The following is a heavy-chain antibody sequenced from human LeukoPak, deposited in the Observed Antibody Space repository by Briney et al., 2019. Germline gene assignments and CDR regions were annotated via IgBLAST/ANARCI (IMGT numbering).Heavy chain of an antibody. CDR1: GGPFSSYG. J-gene: IGHJ6*03. CDR2: INPVFVTP. Sequence: GASVKVSCKVSGGPFSSYGLSWVRQAPGQGLEWMGGINPVFVTPHYAQKFQGRVSITTDESTSTAYMELSSLRSEDTAVYYCARDEGVYYYMEVWGKGTTVTVSS. V-gene: IGHV1-69*05. CDR3: ARDEGVYYYMEV.